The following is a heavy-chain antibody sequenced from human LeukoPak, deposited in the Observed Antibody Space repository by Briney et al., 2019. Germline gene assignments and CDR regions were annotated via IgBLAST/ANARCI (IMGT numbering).Heavy chain of an antibody. CDR1: GGTFTSYT. V-gene: IGHV1-69*02. CDR2: IIPILGIA. CDR3: VRSSDSSGYFDY. J-gene: IGHJ4*02. Sequence: GSSVKVSCKASGGTFTSYTISWVRQAPGQGLEWMGRIIPILGIANYAQKFQGRVTITADKSTSTAHMELSSLRSEDTAVYYCVRSSDSSGYFDYWGQGTLVTVSS. D-gene: IGHD3-22*01.